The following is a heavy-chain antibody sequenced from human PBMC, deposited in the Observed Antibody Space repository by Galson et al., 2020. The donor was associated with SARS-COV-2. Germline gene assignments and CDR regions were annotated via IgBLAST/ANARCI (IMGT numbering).Heavy chain of an antibody. CDR1: RFTFSSSA. CDR2: SNSGGSDT. D-gene: IGHD2-2*02. CDR3: AKDRGDCTTTNCYTRGNWFDP. Sequence: GGSLRLSCAASRFTFSSSAMSWVRQAPGKGLEWVSASNSGGSDTFYADSVKGRFTVSRDNSNNTLYLQMNSLRAEDTAVYYCAKDRGDCTTTNCYTRGNWFDPWGQGTLVTVSS. V-gene: IGHV3-23*01. J-gene: IGHJ5*02.